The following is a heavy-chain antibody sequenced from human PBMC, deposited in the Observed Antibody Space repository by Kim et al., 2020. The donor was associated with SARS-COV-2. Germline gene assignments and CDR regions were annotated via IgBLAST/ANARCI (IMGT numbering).Heavy chain of an antibody. Sequence: GDSVRGRLTIARDNAENSLYLRMSTLRAEDTAVYYCARVLYGAGSHYYFDLWGQGTLVTVSS. D-gene: IGHD3-10*01. CDR3: ARVLYGAGSHYYFDL. J-gene: IGHJ4*02. V-gene: IGHV3-11*05.